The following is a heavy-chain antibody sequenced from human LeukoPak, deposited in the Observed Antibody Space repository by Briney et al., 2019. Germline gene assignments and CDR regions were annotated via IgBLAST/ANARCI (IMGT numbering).Heavy chain of an antibody. D-gene: IGHD4-17*01. CDR3: ARENGDYADAFDI. V-gene: IGHV3-21*01. J-gene: IGHJ3*02. CDR2: ISSTSGYI. Sequence: GGSLRLSCAASGFTFTNYRMTWVRQAPGKGLEWVSSISSTSGYIFYADSVQGRFTISRDNAKSSLYLQMNSLRAEDTAVYYCARENGDYADAFDIWGQGTMVTVSS. CDR1: GFTFTNYR.